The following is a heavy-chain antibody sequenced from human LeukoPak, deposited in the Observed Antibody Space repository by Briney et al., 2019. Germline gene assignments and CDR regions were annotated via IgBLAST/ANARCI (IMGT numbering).Heavy chain of an antibody. CDR2: ISGSGDST. D-gene: IGHD3-10*01. Sequence: GGSLRLSCAASGFTFSSYGMSWVRQAPGKGLEWVSAISGSGDSTYYADSVKGRFTISRDNSKNTLYLQMNSLRAEDTAVHYCAKDRGIISDYWGQGTLVTVSS. CDR1: GFTFSSYG. CDR3: AKDRGIISDY. V-gene: IGHV3-23*01. J-gene: IGHJ4*02.